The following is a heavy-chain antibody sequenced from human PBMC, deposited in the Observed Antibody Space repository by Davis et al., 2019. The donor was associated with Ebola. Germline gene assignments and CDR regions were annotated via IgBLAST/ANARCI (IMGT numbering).Heavy chain of an antibody. CDR2: IISIFGTA. J-gene: IGHJ6*02. Sequence: SVKVSCKASGYTFTSYGISWVRQPPGQGLEWMGGIISIFGTANYAQKFQGRVTITADESTSTAYMELSSLRSEDTAVYYCARARTTGTRYYYYYGMDVWGQGTTVTVSS. D-gene: IGHD1-1*01. CDR1: GYTFTSYG. V-gene: IGHV1-69*13. CDR3: ARARTTGTRYYYYYGMDV.